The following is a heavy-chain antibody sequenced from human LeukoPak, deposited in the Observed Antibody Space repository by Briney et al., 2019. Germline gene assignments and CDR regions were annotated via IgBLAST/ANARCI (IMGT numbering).Heavy chain of an antibody. CDR1: GFTFSNAW. D-gene: IGHD3-22*01. V-gene: IGHV3-15*01. CDR3: TTSYYDSSGYLT. CDR2: IKSKTDGGTT. Sequence: GGSLRLSCAASGFTFSNAWMSWVRQAPGKGLEWVGRIKSKTDGGTTDYAAPVKGRFTISRDDSKNTLYLQMNSLKTEDTAVYYCTTSYYDSSGYLTWGQGTLVTVSS. J-gene: IGHJ4*02.